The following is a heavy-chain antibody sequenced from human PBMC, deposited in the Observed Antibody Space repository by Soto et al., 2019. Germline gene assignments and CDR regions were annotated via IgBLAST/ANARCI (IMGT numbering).Heavy chain of an antibody. CDR3: SRDLGIDVIIPVY. Sequence: AVGSLRLSCTASGLTFGDYAMSWFRQAPGKGLEWVGFIRSKAYGGTTEYAASVKGRFTISRDDSKSIAYLQMNSLRTEDTAVYYCSRDLGIDVIIPVYWGQGTLVTVSS. J-gene: IGHJ4*02. V-gene: IGHV3-49*03. CDR1: GLTFGDYA. CDR2: IRSKAYGGTT. D-gene: IGHD2-21*01.